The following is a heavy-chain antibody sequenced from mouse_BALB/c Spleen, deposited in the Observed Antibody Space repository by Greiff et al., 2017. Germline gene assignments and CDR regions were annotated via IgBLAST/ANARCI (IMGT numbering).Heavy chain of an antibody. J-gene: IGHJ4*01. D-gene: IGHD1-2*01. Sequence: QVPLQQSGAELAKPGASVKMSCKASGYTFTSYWMHWVKQRPGQGLEWIGYINPSTGYTEYNQKFKDKATLTADKSSSTAYMQLSSLTSEDSAVYYCARSGYGYVGYAMDYWGQGTSVTVSS. CDR3: ARSGYGYVGYAMDY. CDR2: INPSTGYT. CDR1: GYTFTSYW. V-gene: IGHV1-7*01.